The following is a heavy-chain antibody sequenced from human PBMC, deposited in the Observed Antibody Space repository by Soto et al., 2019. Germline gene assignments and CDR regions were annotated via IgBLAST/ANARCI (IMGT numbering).Heavy chain of an antibody. Sequence: QVCLVESGGGVVQPGTSLRLSCEASGFNYISYGMHWVRQAPGKALEWVAVVYYDGTEKYYGDSVKGRFTITRDNSQNTLYLQMNSLRVEDTAVYYCARDRARKGTYYFDNWGQGTLVTVSA. V-gene: IGHV3-33*01. J-gene: IGHJ4*02. CDR3: ARDRARKGTYYFDN. CDR2: VYYDGTEK. CDR1: GFNYISYG.